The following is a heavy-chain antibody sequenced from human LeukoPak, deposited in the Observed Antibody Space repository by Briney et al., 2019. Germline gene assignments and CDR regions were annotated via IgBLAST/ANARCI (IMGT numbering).Heavy chain of an antibody. CDR1: GFILSDHY. V-gene: IGHV3-72*01. CDR3: ARVGGSYSFDS. CDR2: IRNRANGSTT. D-gene: IGHD1-26*01. J-gene: IGHJ4*02. Sequence: GGSLRLSCAASGFILSDHYVDWVRQAPGKGLEWVGRIRNRANGSTTEYAASVKGRFTVSRDDSKNSLSLQMNSLKTDDAAVYFCARVGGSYSFDSWGRGTLVTVSS.